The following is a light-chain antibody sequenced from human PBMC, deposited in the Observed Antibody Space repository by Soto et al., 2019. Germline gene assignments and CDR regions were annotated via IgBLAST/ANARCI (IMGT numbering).Light chain of an antibody. Sequence: QSALTQPPSVSGSPGQSVTISCTGTSTDVGSYNRVSWYRQSPGTAPKLMIYEVSNRPSGVPDRFSGSKSGNTASLTISGLQAEDEADYYCSAYKNLNFHVVFGGGTKVTVL. CDR3: SAYKNLNFHVV. V-gene: IGLV2-18*02. CDR2: EVS. CDR1: STDVGSYNR. J-gene: IGLJ2*01.